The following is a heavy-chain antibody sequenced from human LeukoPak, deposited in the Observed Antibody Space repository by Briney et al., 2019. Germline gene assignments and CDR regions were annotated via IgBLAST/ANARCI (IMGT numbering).Heavy chain of an antibody. D-gene: IGHD5-12*01. CDR2: MKQDGSEK. J-gene: IGHJ4*02. CDR1: GINFRGYW. CDR3: ARDLGHTGYDLYDY. V-gene: IGHV3-7*01. Sequence: PGGSLRLSCAVSGINFRGYWMAWVRQAPGKGLEWVANMKQDGSEKYYVDSVKGRFTISRDNAKNSLYLEMNSLRVEDTAVYYCARDLGHTGYDLYDYWGQRTLVTVSS.